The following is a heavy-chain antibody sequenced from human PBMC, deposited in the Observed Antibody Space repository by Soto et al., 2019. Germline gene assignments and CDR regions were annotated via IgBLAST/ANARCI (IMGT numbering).Heavy chain of an antibody. J-gene: IGHJ6*02. CDR3: ARDLPDIVVVPAAHLDDQGGRYYYYGMDV. CDR1: GFTFSSYA. CDR2: ISYDGSNK. V-gene: IGHV3-30-3*01. Sequence: QVQLVESGGGVVQPGRSLRLSCAASGFTFSSYAMHWVRQAPGKGLEWVAVISYDGSNKYYADSVKGRFTISRDNSKNTLYLQMNSLRAEDTAVYYCARDLPDIVVVPAAHLDDQGGRYYYYGMDVWGQGTTVTVSS. D-gene: IGHD2-2*01.